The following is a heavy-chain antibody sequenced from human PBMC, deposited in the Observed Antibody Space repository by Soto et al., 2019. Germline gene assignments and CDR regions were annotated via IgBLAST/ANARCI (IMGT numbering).Heavy chain of an antibody. J-gene: IGHJ6*01. CDR3: ARRPRVWFWVLGFDYYYGMDV. D-gene: IGHD3-10*01. CDR2: IYYSGST. V-gene: IGHV4-39*01. CDR1: GVSISGNSYY. Sequence: SETLSLTCTVSGVSISGNSYYWAWIRQPPGKGLEWIGNIYYSGSTYYNPSLKSRVTISVDTSKNQFSLKLSSVTAADTAVYYCARRPRVWFWVLGFDYYYGMDVWGQGTTVTVSS.